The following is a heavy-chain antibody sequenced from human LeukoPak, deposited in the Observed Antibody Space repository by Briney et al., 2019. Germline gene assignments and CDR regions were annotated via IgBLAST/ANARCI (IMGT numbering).Heavy chain of an antibody. D-gene: IGHD3/OR15-3a*01. CDR2: IYYSGST. J-gene: IGHJ6*02. Sequence: PSQTLSPTCTVSGGSISSGDYYWSWIRQPPGKGLECIGYIYYSGSTYYNPSLKSRVTISVDTSKNQFSLKLSSVTAADTAVYYCAREGLVPSDYYYYYGMDVWGQGTTVTVSS. CDR1: GGSISSGDYY. V-gene: IGHV4-30-4*01. CDR3: AREGLVPSDYYYYYGMDV.